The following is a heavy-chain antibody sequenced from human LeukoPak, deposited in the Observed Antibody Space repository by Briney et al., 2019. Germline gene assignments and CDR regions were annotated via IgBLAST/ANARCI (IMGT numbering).Heavy chain of an antibody. J-gene: IGHJ5*02. CDR2: IYYSGST. CDR1: GGSISSGGYY. CDR3: ARVLYCSGGSCYEGRWFDP. V-gene: IGHV4-39*07. Sequence: SQTLSLTCAVSGGSISSGGYYWGWIRQPPGKGLEWIGSIYYSGSTYYNPSLKSRVTISVDTSKNQFSLKLSSVTAADTAVYYCARVLYCSGGSCYEGRWFDPWGQGTLVTVSS. D-gene: IGHD2-15*01.